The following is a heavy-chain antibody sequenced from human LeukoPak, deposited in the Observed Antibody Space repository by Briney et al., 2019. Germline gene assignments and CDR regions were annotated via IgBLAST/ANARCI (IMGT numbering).Heavy chain of an antibody. V-gene: IGHV4-39*01. D-gene: IGHD3-22*01. J-gene: IGHJ2*01. Sequence: SETLSLTCTVPGGSISSSSYYWGWIRQPPGKGLEWIGSIYYSGSTYYNPSLKSRVTISVDTSKNQFSLKLSSVTAADTAVYYCASNYDSSGYYIYWYFDLWGRGTLVTVSS. CDR3: ASNYDSSGYYIYWYFDL. CDR2: IYYSGST. CDR1: GGSISSSSYY.